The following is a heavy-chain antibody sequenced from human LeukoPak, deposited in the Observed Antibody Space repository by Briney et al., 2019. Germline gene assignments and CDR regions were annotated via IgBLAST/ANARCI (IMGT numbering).Heavy chain of an antibody. Sequence: ASVKVSCKASGYTFTGYYIHWVRQAPGQGLEWMGWINPNSGDTNYAQKFQGRITMTRDTSISTAYMELSRLRSDDTAVYYCVRDVRGGGSPFSGVDVRGKGTTVTISS. CDR3: VRDVRGGGSPFSGVDV. V-gene: IGHV1-2*02. D-gene: IGHD2-15*01. J-gene: IGHJ6*04. CDR1: GYTFTGYY. CDR2: INPNSGDT.